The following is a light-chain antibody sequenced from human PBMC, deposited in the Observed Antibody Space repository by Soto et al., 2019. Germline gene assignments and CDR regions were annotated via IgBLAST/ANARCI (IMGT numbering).Light chain of an antibody. CDR1: QSVNIY. CDR3: QQRSNWRVT. V-gene: IGKV3-11*01. J-gene: IGKJ4*01. Sequence: EIVLTQSPATLSLSPGERATLSCRASQSVNIYLAWYQQKPGQAPRLLIYDASNRGTGIPARFSGSGSGTDFTLTISSLEPEDIAVYYCQQRSNWRVTFGGGTKVEIK. CDR2: DAS.